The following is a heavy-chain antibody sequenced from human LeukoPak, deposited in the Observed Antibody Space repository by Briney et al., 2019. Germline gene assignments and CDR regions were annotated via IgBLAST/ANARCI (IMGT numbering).Heavy chain of an antibody. CDR2: ITGSGVTT. D-gene: IGHD3-22*01. CDR1: GFAFSNYG. Sequence: GGSLRLSCAASGFAFSNYGINWVRQAPGKGLEWVSGITGSGVTTYYADSVKGRFTISRDNSKNTVYLQMDSLRAEDTALYYCARNFGGGDSSGPYYWGQGTLVTVSS. V-gene: IGHV3-23*01. CDR3: ARNFGGGDSSGPYY. J-gene: IGHJ4*02.